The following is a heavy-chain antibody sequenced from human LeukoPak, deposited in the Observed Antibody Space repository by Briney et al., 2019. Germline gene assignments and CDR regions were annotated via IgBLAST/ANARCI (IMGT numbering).Heavy chain of an antibody. CDR2: IYHSGST. CDR1: GGSISSGGYS. D-gene: IGHD1-1*01. CDR3: ARGHTTTNDAFDI. Sequence: SETLSLTCAVSGGSISSGGYSWSSIRQPPGKGLGWIGYIYHSGSTYYNPSLKSRVTISVGRSKNQFSLKLSSVTAADTAVYYCARGHTTTNDAFDIWGQGTMVTVSS. J-gene: IGHJ3*02. V-gene: IGHV4-30-2*01.